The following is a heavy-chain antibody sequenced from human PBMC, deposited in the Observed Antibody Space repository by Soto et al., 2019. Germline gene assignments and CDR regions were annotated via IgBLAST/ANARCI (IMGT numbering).Heavy chain of an antibody. D-gene: IGHD5-12*01. CDR1: GFTFSNYA. J-gene: IGHJ4*02. Sequence: EVQLLESGGGWVQPGGSLRLSCAASGFTFSNYAMTWVRQAPGKGLEWVSAIGGTGDSTYYADSVKGRFTISRDNSKNTLYLQMNSLRAEDTAVYYCAKGRFGGYDVWGQGTLVTVSS. CDR3: AKGRFGGYDV. CDR2: IGGTGDST. V-gene: IGHV3-23*01.